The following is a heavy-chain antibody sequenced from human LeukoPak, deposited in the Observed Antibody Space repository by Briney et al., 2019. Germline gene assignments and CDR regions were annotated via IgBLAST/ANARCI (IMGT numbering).Heavy chain of an antibody. V-gene: IGHV3-23*01. CDR3: AKDPPSSSWFSGGFDP. CDR2: ISGSGGST. Sequence: GGSLRLSCAASGFTFSSYAMSWVRQAPGKGVEWVSAISGSGGSTYYADSVKGRFTISRDNSKNTLYLQMNSLRAEDTAVYYCAKDPPSSSWFSGGFDPWGQGTLVTVSS. D-gene: IGHD6-13*01. CDR1: GFTFSSYA. J-gene: IGHJ5*02.